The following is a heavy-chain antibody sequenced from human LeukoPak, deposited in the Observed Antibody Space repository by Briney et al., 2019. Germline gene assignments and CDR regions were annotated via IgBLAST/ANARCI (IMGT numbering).Heavy chain of an antibody. CDR3: ARAQQWLDAFDI. J-gene: IGHJ3*02. D-gene: IGHD6-19*01. Sequence: GGSLRLSCAASGFTFSSYSMHWVRQAPGKGLEWVAFISYEGSVKYYADSVKGRFTISRDNSKNTLYLQMNSLRAEDTAVYYCARAQQWLDAFDIWGQGTMVTVSS. V-gene: IGHV3-30-3*01. CDR1: GFTFSSYS. CDR2: ISYEGSVK.